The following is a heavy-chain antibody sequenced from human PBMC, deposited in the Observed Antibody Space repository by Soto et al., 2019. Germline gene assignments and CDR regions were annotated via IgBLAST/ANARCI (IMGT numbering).Heavy chain of an antibody. V-gene: IGHV3-33*01. CDR1: GFTFSSYG. CDR3: ATAGRNFFGS. J-gene: IGHJ4*02. Sequence: GGSLRLSCAASGFTFSSYGMHWVRQAPGMGLEWVAVIWYDGSNKYYADSVKGRLTISRDNSKNTLYLQMNSLRAEDTAVYFRATAGRNFFGSWGQGTLVTVSS. CDR2: IWYDGSNK. D-gene: IGHD3-10*01.